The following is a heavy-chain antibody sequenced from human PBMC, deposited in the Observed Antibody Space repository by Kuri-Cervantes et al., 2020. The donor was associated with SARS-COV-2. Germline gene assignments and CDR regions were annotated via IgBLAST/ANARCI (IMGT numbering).Heavy chain of an antibody. V-gene: IGHV3-23*01. J-gene: IGHJ4*01. CDR1: GFTFSSYA. D-gene: IGHD6-19*01. CDR3: AQTLIAVAGYFDY. CDR2: ISGSGAST. Sequence: GESLKISCAASGFTFSSYAMNWVRQAPGKGLEWVSAISGSGASTYYADSVKGRFTISRDNSKNTLYLQMNSLRAEDTAVYYCAQTLIAVAGYFDYWGHGTLVTVSS.